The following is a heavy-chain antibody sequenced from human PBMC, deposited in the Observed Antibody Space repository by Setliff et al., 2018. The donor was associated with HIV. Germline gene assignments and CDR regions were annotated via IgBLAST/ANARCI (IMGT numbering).Heavy chain of an antibody. CDR2: IKEDGSEK. V-gene: IGHV3-7*01. CDR1: GFTFRSYW. J-gene: IGHJ3*02. D-gene: IGHD6-19*01. CDR3: ARPMEIGRHPVAGQRDAFDI. Sequence: GGSLRLSCAASGFTFRSYWLSWVRQAPGKGLEWVASIKEDGSEKYYVDSVKGRFTISRDNAKKMLYVQMNSLRAEDTAVYYCARPMEIGRHPVAGQRDAFDIWGQGTMVT.